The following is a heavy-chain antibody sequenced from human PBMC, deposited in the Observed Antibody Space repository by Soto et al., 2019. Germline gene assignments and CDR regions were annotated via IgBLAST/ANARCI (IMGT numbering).Heavy chain of an antibody. D-gene: IGHD5-12*01. CDR2: IYYSGST. CDR3: ARIIVATTRRGAAFYYYYGMDV. J-gene: IGHJ6*02. Sequence: QVQLQESGPGLVKPSQTLSLTCTVSGGSISSGGYYWSWIRQHPGKGLEWIGYIYYSGSTYYNPSLKGRVTISVDTSKNQFSLKLSSVTAADTAVYYCARIIVATTRRGAAFYYYYGMDVWGQGTTVTVSS. CDR1: GGSISSGGYY. V-gene: IGHV4-31*03.